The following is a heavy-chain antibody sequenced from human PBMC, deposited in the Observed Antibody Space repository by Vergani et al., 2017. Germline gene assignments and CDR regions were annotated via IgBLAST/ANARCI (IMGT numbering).Heavy chain of an antibody. Sequence: QVQLVESGGGVVQPGRSLRLSCAASGFTFSIYGMHWVRQAPGKGLEWVAVISYDGSNKYYADSVKGRFTISRDNSKNTLYLQMNSLRAEDTAVYYCAKGSITIFGVVRGWGQGTLVTVSS. CDR2: ISYDGSNK. V-gene: IGHV3-30*18. D-gene: IGHD3-3*01. CDR3: AKGSITIFGVVRG. CDR1: GFTFSIYG. J-gene: IGHJ4*02.